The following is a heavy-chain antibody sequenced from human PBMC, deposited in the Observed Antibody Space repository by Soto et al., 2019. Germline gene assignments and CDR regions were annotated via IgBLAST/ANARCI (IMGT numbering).Heavy chain of an antibody. Sequence: PGGSLRLSCAASGFTFSSYGMHWVRQAPGKGLEWVAVISYDGSNKYYADSVKGRFTISRDNSKNTLYLQMNSLRAEDTAVYYCAKDLAKHWNNDRFYYYGMDVWGQGTTLTVS. D-gene: IGHD1-1*01. CDR1: GFTFSSYG. CDR3: AKDLAKHWNNDRFYYYGMDV. V-gene: IGHV3-30*18. J-gene: IGHJ6*02. CDR2: ISYDGSNK.